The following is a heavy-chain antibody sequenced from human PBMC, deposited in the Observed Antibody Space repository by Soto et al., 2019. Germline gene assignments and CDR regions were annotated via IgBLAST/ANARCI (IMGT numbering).Heavy chain of an antibody. J-gene: IGHJ4*02. Sequence: ASVKVSCKASGYTFTSYAMHWVRQAPGQRLEWMGWINAGNGNTKYSQKFQGRVTITRDTSASTAYMELSSLRSEDTAVYYCARGRGIAAAGRFDYWGQGTLVTVSS. CDR2: INAGNGNT. D-gene: IGHD6-13*01. V-gene: IGHV1-3*01. CDR3: ARGRGIAAAGRFDY. CDR1: GYTFTSYA.